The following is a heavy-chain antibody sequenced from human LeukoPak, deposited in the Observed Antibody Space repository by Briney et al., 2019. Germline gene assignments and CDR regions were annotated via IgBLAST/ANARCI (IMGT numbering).Heavy chain of an antibody. Sequence: GASVKVSCKASGYTFTSYGISWVRQAPGQGLEWMGWISAYNGNTNYAQKLQGRVTMTTDTSTSTAYMELRSLRSDDTAVYYCARASYGDYEYRNYYYYYMDVWGKGTTVTVSS. CDR1: GYTFTSYG. D-gene: IGHD4-17*01. J-gene: IGHJ6*03. V-gene: IGHV1-18*01. CDR2: ISAYNGNT. CDR3: ARASYGDYEYRNYYYYYMDV.